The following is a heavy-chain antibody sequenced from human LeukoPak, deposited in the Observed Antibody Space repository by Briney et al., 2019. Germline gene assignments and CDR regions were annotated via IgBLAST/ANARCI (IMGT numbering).Heavy chain of an antibody. D-gene: IGHD2-2*01. J-gene: IGHJ6*02. Sequence: GGSLRLSCAASGFTFSSYAMHWVRQAPGKGLEWVAVISYDGSNKYYADSVKGRFTISRDNSKNTLYLQMNSLRAEDTAVYYCARDQVVVVPAAMYYYYYGMDVWGQGTTVTVSS. CDR3: ARDQVVVVPAAMYYYYYGMDV. CDR1: GFTFSSYA. V-gene: IGHV3-30-3*01. CDR2: ISYDGSNK.